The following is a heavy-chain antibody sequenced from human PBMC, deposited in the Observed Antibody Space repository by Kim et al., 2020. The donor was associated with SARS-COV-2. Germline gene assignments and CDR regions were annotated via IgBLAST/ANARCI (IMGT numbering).Heavy chain of an antibody. CDR1: GFTFSSYA. Sequence: GGSLRLSCAASGFTFSSYAMSWVRQAPGKGLEWVSAISGSGGSTYYADSVKGRFTISRDNSKNTLYLQMNSLGAEDTAVYYCAKDRGSGYSYWHAFDIWGQGTMVTVSS. CDR3: AKDRGSGYSYWHAFDI. J-gene: IGHJ3*02. CDR2: ISGSGGST. D-gene: IGHD5-18*01. V-gene: IGHV3-23*01.